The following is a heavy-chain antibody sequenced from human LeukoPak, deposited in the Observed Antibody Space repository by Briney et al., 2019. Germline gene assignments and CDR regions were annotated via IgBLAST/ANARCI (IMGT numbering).Heavy chain of an antibody. CDR3: ARVLRTGWYYGSGSYLAY. J-gene: IGHJ4*02. CDR1: GYTFTSYG. D-gene: IGHD3-10*01. V-gene: IGHV1-18*01. CDR2: ISAYNGNT. Sequence: ASVKVSCKASGYTFTSYGISWLRQAPGQGLEWMGWISAYNGNTNYAQKLQGRVTMTTDSSTSTASMELRSLRSDDTAGYYCARVLRTGWYYGSGSYLAYWGQGTLVTVSS.